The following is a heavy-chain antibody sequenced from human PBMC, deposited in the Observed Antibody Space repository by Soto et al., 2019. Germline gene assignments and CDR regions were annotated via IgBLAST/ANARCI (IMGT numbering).Heavy chain of an antibody. J-gene: IGHJ4*02. Sequence: QVQLVQSGAEVKKPGSSVKVSCKASGGTFSSYTISWVRQAPGQGLEWMGRIIPILGIANYAQKFQGRVTITADKSTSTAYMELSSLRSEDTAVYYCARDPGYWGGDCYDDWGQGTLVTVSS. CDR2: IIPILGIA. CDR3: ARDPGYWGGDCYDD. CDR1: GGTFSSYT. V-gene: IGHV1-69*08. D-gene: IGHD2-21*02.